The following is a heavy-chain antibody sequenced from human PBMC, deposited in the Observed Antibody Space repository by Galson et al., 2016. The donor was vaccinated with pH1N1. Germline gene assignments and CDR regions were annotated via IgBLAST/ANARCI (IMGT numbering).Heavy chain of an antibody. CDR3: ARGFSGYDRLEYYQNGRDV. V-gene: IGHV1-69*01. J-gene: IGHJ6*02. CDR2: LIPILGTP. CDR1: GGTFTNYA. Sequence: QSGAEVKKPGESLKISCKASGGTFTNYAINWVRQAPGQGLEWMGGLIPILGTPDYAQTLQGRVTITADENTNTAYMEMSSLRAEDTAVYYCARGFSGYDRLEYYQNGRDVWGQGTTVTVSS. D-gene: IGHD5-12*01.